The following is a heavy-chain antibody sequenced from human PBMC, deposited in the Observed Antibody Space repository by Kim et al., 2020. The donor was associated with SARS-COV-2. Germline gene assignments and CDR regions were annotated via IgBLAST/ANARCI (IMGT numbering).Heavy chain of an antibody. V-gene: IGHV3-33*01. Sequence: GRSLRLSCAASGFTFSSYGMHWVRQAPGKGLEWVAVIWYDGSNKYYADSVKGRFTISRDNSKNTLYLQMNSLRAEDTAVYYCATDYDRSGYYYYYFDYWGQGTLVTVSS. J-gene: IGHJ4*02. D-gene: IGHD3-22*01. CDR1: GFTFSSYG. CDR2: IWYDGSNK. CDR3: ATDYDRSGYYYYYFDY.